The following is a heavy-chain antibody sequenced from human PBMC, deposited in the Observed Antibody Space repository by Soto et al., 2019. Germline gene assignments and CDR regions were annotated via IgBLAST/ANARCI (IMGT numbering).Heavy chain of an antibody. Sequence: QVQLVESGGGVVQPGRSLRLSCAASGFTFSSYGMHWVRQAPGKGLEWVADIWYDGSNKDYADSVKGRSTISRDNSKNRRYLQKTSLRAEDTAVYYCARDIGQQLAGMDVRGQGTTVTVSS. CDR3: ARDIGQQLAGMDV. V-gene: IGHV3-33*01. D-gene: IGHD6-13*01. CDR2: IWYDGSNK. CDR1: GFTFSSYG. J-gene: IGHJ6*02.